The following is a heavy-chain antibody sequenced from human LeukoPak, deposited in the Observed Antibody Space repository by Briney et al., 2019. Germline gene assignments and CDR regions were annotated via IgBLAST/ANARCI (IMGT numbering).Heavy chain of an antibody. CDR3: ARGTGELYSLYNWFDP. V-gene: IGHV1-8*01. CDR1: GYTLTDSD. D-gene: IGHD3-10*01. CDR2: MNPNSGHT. Sequence: ASVKVSCKASGYTLTDSDINWVRQAPGQGLEWMGWMNPNSGHTGFAQKFRGRLTLTRNTSINTAYMELSSLRSEDTAVYYCARGTGELYSLYNWFDPRGQGTLVTVSS. J-gene: IGHJ5*02.